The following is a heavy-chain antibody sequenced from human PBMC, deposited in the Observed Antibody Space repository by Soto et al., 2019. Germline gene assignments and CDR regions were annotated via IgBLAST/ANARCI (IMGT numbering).Heavy chain of an antibody. CDR3: ARDNSWAEY. V-gene: IGHV1-3*01. Sequence: ASVKVSCKASGYTFSTSAMHWVRQAPGQRLEWMEWINAANGATKYSQKLQGRVTISMDTSATTAFMDLNSLRSEDTAVYYCARDNSWAEYWGQGTLVTVSS. D-gene: IGHD6-13*01. CDR1: GYTFSTSA. CDR2: INAANGAT. J-gene: IGHJ4*02.